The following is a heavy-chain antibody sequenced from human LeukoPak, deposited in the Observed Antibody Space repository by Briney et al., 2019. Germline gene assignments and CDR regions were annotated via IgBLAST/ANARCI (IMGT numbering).Heavy chain of an antibody. D-gene: IGHD3-22*01. Sequence: GGSLRLSCAASGFTFRSYWMSWVRQAPGKGLEWVANIKQDGSDKYYVDSVKGRFTISRDNAKISLYLQINSLRAEDTAVYYCARDFVYYDSSGHWYYYGMDVWGQGTTVTVSS. CDR1: GFTFRSYW. J-gene: IGHJ6*02. CDR2: IKQDGSDK. V-gene: IGHV3-7*01. CDR3: ARDFVYYDSSGHWYYYGMDV.